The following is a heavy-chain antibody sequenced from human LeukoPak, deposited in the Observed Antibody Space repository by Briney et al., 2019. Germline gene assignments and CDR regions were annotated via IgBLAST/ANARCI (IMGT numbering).Heavy chain of an antibody. CDR3: ARKKWLVY. J-gene: IGHJ4*02. V-gene: IGHV4-39*01. D-gene: IGHD6-19*01. Sequence: SETLSLTCTVSGGSISSSSYYWGWIRQPPGKGLEWIGSIYYSGSTYYNPSLKSRVTISVDTSKNQFSLKLSSVTAADTAVYYCARKKWLVYWGQGTLVTVSS. CDR2: IYYSGST. CDR1: GGSISSSSYY.